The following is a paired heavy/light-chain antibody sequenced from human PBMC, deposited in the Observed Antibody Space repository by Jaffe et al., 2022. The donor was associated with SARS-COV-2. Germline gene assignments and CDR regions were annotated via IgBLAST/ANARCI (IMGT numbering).Heavy chain of an antibody. CDR1: GFTFSRYA. Sequence: EVQLVESGGGLVKPGGSLRLSCAASGFTFSRYAMNWVRQAPGRGLEWVSSMSRDSKYIYYADSVKGRFTISRDNAKNSLYLQMDSLRAEDTAIYYCARDERKGAEPFDYWGQGILVTVSS. CDR3: ARDERKGAEPFDY. J-gene: IGHJ4*02. V-gene: IGHV3-21*02. CDR2: MSRDSKYI.
Light chain of an antibody. CDR3: MQATQFPQT. CDR1: QSLVHSDGNTY. CDR2: KIS. V-gene: IGKV2-24*01. Sequence: DIVMTQTPLSSPVTLGQPASISCRSSQSLVHSDGNTYLSWLQQRPGQPPRLLIYKISNRFSGVPDRFSGSGAGTDFTLKISRVEVEDVGVYYCMQATQFPQTFGQGTNLEIK. J-gene: IGKJ2*01.